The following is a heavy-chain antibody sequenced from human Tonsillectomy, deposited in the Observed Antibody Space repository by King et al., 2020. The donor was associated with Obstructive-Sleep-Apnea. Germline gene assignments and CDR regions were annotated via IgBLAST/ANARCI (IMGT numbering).Heavy chain of an antibody. Sequence: QLQESGPGPVKPSETLSLSCTVSGYSISSGYYWGWIRQPPGKGLEWIGTIYHSGSTYYNPSLKSRVTISLDTSKNQFSLNLSSVTAADTAVSYCARDNYCGIYQWLARDDYWGQGTLVTVSS. CDR1: GYSISSGYY. D-gene: IGHD6-19*01. J-gene: IGHJ4*02. V-gene: IGHV4-38-2*02. CDR2: IYHSGST. CDR3: ARDNYCGIYQWLARDDY.